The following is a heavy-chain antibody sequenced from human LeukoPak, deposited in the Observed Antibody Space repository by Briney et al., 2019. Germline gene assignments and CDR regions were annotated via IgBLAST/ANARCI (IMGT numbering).Heavy chain of an antibody. D-gene: IGHD6-19*01. Sequence: PGGSLRLSCAASGFTFSSYGMHWVRQAPGKGLEWGAVISYDGSNKYYADSVKGRFTISRDNSKNTLYLQMNSLRAEDTAVYYCATHPRENLKQWLVLDYWGQGTLVTVSS. CDR3: ATHPRENLKQWLVLDY. CDR1: GFTFSSYG. V-gene: IGHV3-30*03. CDR2: ISYDGSNK. J-gene: IGHJ4*02.